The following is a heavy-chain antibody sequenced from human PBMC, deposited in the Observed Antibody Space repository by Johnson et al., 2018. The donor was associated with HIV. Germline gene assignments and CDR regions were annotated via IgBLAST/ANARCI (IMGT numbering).Heavy chain of an antibody. V-gene: IGHV3-23*04. J-gene: IGHJ3*02. CDR3: AREGEVGRAFDI. Sequence: VQLVESGGGLVQPGGSLRLSCAASGFTFSSYAMSWVRQAPGKGLEWVSGISGSGGSTYNSDSVKGRFTISRDNSKNTLYLQMNSLRAEDTAVYYCAREGEVGRAFDIWGQGTMVTVSS. CDR2: ISGSGGST. D-gene: IGHD3-16*01. CDR1: GFTFSSYA.